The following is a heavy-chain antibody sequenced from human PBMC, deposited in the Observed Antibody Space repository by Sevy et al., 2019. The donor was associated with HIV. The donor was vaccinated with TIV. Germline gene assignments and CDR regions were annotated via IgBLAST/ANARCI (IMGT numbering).Heavy chain of an antibody. CDR3: ARGSKTGASPSFYYYYYYMDV. D-gene: IGHD2-2*01. CDR1: GYTFTSYG. CDR2: ISAYNGNT. Sequence: ASVKVSCKTSGYTFTSYGISWVRQAPGQGLEWMGWISAYNGNTNYAQTLQGRVTMTTDTSTSTAYMELRSLRSDDTAVYYCARGSKTGASPSFYYYYYYMDVWGKGTTVTVSS. V-gene: IGHV1-18*01. J-gene: IGHJ6*03.